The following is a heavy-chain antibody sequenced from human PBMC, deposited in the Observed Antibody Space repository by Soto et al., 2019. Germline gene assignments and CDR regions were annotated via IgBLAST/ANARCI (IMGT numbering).Heavy chain of an antibody. V-gene: IGHV3-21*01. CDR1: GFTFSSYS. CDR2: ISSSSSYI. CDR3: ARFEAQNLYYYYYMDV. J-gene: IGHJ6*03. Sequence: GGSLRLSCAASGFTFSSYSMNWVRQAPGKGLEWVSSISSSSSYIYYADSVKGRFTISRDNAKNSLYLQMNSLRAEDTAVYYCARFEAQNLYYYYYMDVWGKGTTVTVSS.